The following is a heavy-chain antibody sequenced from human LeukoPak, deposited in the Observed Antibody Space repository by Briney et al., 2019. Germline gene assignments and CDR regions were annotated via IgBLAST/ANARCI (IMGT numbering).Heavy chain of an antibody. CDR3: ASAPTYYYGSGSYYFDY. J-gene: IGHJ4*02. Sequence: GGSLRLSCAASGFTFSSYGMSWVRQAPGKGLEWVSAISGSGGSTCYADSVKGRFTISRDNSKNTLYLQMNSLRAEDTAVYYCASAPTYYYGSGSYYFDYWGQGTLVTVSS. V-gene: IGHV3-23*01. CDR2: ISGSGGST. CDR1: GFTFSSYG. D-gene: IGHD3-10*01.